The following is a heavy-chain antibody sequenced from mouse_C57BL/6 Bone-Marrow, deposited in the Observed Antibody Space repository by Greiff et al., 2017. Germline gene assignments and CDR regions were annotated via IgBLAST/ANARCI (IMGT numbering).Heavy chain of an antibody. CDR3: ARHGGLDY. CDR1: GFTFSSYG. D-gene: IGHD1-1*02. Sequence: EVQGVESGGDLVKPGGSLKLSCAASGFTFSSYGMSWVRQTPDKRLEWVATISSGGSYNYYPDSVKGRFTISRDNAKNTLYLQMSSLNSEDTAMYYCARHGGLDYWGQGTTLTVSS. V-gene: IGHV5-6*01. J-gene: IGHJ2*01. CDR2: ISSGGSYN.